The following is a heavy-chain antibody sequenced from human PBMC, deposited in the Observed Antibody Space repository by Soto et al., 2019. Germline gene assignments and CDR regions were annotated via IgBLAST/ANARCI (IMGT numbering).Heavy chain of an antibody. D-gene: IGHD3-22*01. CDR3: ARVYYDSSGFDL. CDR2: IIPILGIA. J-gene: IGHJ2*01. CDR1: GGTFSSYT. V-gene: IGHV1-69*02. Sequence: QVQLVQSGAEVTKPGSSVKVSCKASGGTFSSYTISWVRQAPGQGLEWMGRIIPILGIANYAQKFQGRVTITADKSTSTAYMELSSLRSEDTAVYYCARVYYDSSGFDLWGRGTLVTVSS.